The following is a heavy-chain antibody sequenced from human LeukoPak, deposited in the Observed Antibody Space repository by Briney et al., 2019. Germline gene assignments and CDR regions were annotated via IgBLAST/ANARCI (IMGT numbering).Heavy chain of an antibody. Sequence: PGGSLRLSCAVSGFTFSDYAMHWVRQAPGKGLEWVAVTSHDGDKEYYADSVKGRFTISRDNSKNTLYLQMNSLRAEDTAVYYCALGTTVTTGWGQGTLVTVSS. CDR3: ALGTTVTTG. CDR1: GFTFSDYA. J-gene: IGHJ4*02. V-gene: IGHV3-30*04. D-gene: IGHD4-17*01. CDR2: TSHDGDKE.